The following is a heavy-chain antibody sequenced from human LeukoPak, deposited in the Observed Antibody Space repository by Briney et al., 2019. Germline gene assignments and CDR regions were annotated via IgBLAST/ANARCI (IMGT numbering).Heavy chain of an antibody. D-gene: IGHD5-12*01. V-gene: IGHV1-46*01. CDR1: GHTFTSYY. J-gene: IGHJ6*03. CDR3: ARDGVRGYSGYDYDSYYYYYYMDV. CDR2: INPSGGST. Sequence: GASVKVSCKASGHTFTSYYMHWVRQAPGQGLEWMGIINPSGGSTSYAQKFQGRVTMTRDTSISTAYMELSRLRSDDTAVYYCARDGVRGYSGYDYDSYYYYYYMDVWGKGTTVTISS.